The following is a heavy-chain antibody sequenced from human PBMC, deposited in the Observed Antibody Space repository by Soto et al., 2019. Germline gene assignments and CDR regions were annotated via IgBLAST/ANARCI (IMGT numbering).Heavy chain of an antibody. CDR1: GGSISSGGYY. V-gene: IGHV4-31*03. Sequence: SETLSLTCTVSGGSISSGGYYWSWIRQHPGKGLEWIGYIYYSGSTYYNPSLKSRVTISVDTSKNQFSLKLSSVTAAATDVYYCARSIGYCSGGSCYDPEAFDYWGQGTLVTVSS. D-gene: IGHD2-15*01. J-gene: IGHJ4*02. CDR2: IYYSGST. CDR3: ARSIGYCSGGSCYDPEAFDY.